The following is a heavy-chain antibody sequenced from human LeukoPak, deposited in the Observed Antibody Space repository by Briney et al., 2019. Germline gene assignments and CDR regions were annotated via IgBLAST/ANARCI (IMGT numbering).Heavy chain of an antibody. CDR1: GFTFGDYT. CDR2: ITWDGGYI. V-gene: IGHV3-9*03. D-gene: IGHD3-3*01. Sequence: PGGSLRLSCVTSGFTFGDYTMHWVRQVPGKGLEWLSGITWDGGYIAYADSVKGRFTISRDNAKSSLYLQMNSLRNEDMAFYFCAKGYTFHGVAHDSGYFDYWGQRTLVTVSS. J-gene: IGHJ4*02. CDR3: AKGYTFHGVAHDSGYFDY.